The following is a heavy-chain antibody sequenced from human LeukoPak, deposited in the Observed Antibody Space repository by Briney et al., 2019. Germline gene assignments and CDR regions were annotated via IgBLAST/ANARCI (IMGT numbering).Heavy chain of an antibody. J-gene: IGHJ4*02. CDR1: GFTFSHYW. Sequence: GGSLRLSCAASGFTFSHYWMTWVRQAPGKGLEWVAQINQDGSEEYYMDSVKTRFTISRDNAKNSVFLQMNSLRAEDTAVYYCVRDGGVSGYDLLDYWGQGTLVTVSS. D-gene: IGHD5-12*01. V-gene: IGHV3-7*01. CDR3: VRDGGVSGYDLLDY. CDR2: INQDGSEE.